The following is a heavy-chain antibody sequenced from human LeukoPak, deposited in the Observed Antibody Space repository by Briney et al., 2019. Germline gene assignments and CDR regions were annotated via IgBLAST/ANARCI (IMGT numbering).Heavy chain of an antibody. CDR3: AKDRGGNWNGLFDY. Sequence: GGSLRLSCAASGFTFSSFAMHWVRQAPGKGLEWVAFIRFDGNNQFYADSVKGRFTISRDNSMNTLYFQMNSLRAEDTAVYYCAKDRGGNWNGLFDYWGQGALVIVSS. V-gene: IGHV3-30*02. CDR1: GFTFSSFA. D-gene: IGHD1-1*01. J-gene: IGHJ4*02. CDR2: IRFDGNNQ.